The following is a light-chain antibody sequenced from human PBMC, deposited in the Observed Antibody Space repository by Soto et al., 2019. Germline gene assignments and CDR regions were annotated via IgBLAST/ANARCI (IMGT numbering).Light chain of an antibody. V-gene: IGKV1-5*03. CDR2: KAS. CDR1: QTINNW. J-gene: IGKJ2*01. CDR3: QQYNSYSTRALT. Sequence: DLQMTQSPSTLSASVGDRVTITCRASQTINNWLAWYQQKPGKAPKLLIYKASSLESGVPSRFSGSGSGTEFTLTISSLQPDDCATYYCQQYNSYSTRALTFGQGPKLEIK.